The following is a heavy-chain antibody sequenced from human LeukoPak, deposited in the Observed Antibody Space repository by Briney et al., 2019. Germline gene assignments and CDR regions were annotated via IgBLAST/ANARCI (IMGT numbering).Heavy chain of an antibody. D-gene: IGHD5-18*01. CDR1: GFTFDDYA. CDR3: AKGNTAMVSSGAFDI. Sequence: GGSLRLSCAASGFTFDDYAMHWVRQAPGKGLERVSGISWNSGSIGYADSVKGRFTISRDNAKNSLYLQMNSLRDEDMALYYCAKGNTAMVSSGAFDIWGQGTMVTVSS. CDR2: ISWNSGSI. J-gene: IGHJ3*02. V-gene: IGHV3-9*03.